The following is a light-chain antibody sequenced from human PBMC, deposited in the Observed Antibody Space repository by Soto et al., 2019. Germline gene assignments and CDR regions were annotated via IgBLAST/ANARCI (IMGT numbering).Light chain of an antibody. CDR1: QSINRY. CDR3: QQSGSCPSS. V-gene: IGKV1-39*01. CDR2: AAF. J-gene: IGKJ4*01. Sequence: DIQMTQSPSYLSASVGDRVTITCRESQSINRYLNWYQQKPGKAPKLLIYAAFCLLSGVPSRFSGGGAGTDFTLTITSLRPEDFATYWCQQSGSCPSSFGGGTKVESK.